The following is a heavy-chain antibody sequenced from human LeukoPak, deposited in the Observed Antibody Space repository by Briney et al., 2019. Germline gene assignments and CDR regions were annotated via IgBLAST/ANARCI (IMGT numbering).Heavy chain of an antibody. CDR3: ARARYSSSSRYYYYGMDV. Sequence: SQTLSLTCAISGDSVSSNSAAWNWIRQSPSSGLEWLGRTYYRSKWYNDYAVSVKSRITINPDTSKNQFSLQLNSVTPEDTAVYYCARARYSSSSRYYYYGMDVWGQGTTVTVSS. CDR1: GDSVSSNSAA. J-gene: IGHJ6*02. V-gene: IGHV6-1*01. CDR2: TYYRSKWYN. D-gene: IGHD6-6*01.